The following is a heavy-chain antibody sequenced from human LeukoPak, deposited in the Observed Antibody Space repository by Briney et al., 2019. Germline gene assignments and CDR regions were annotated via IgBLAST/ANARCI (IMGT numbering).Heavy chain of an antibody. CDR3: ARLRRDIVLMVYADRGAFDI. V-gene: IGHV4-59*08. CDR1: GGSISNDY. J-gene: IGHJ3*02. Sequence: SETLSLTCTVSGGSISNDYWSWIRQPPGKGLECIGYIYYTGSTNYNPSLKSRVTISVDTSKNQLSLKLSSVTAADTAVYYCARLRRDIVLMVYADRGAFDIWGQGTMVTVSS. CDR2: IYYTGST. D-gene: IGHD2-8*01.